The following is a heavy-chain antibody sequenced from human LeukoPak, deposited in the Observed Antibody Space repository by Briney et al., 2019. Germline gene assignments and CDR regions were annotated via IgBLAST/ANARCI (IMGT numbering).Heavy chain of an antibody. CDR1: GYTFTGYS. CDR3: ARDAKYYASGSFPY. J-gene: IGHJ4*02. Sequence: ASVKVSCKASGYTFTGYSMHWVRQAPGQGLEWLGWINPNSGGTNFAQKFQGRVTITRDTSVSTAYMELSRLRSDDTAVYYCARDAKYYASGSFPYWGQGTPVTVSS. D-gene: IGHD3-10*01. CDR2: INPNSGGT. V-gene: IGHV1-2*02.